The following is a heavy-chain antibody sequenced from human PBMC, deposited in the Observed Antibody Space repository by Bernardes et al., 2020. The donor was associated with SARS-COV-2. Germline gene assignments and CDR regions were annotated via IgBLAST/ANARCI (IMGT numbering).Heavy chain of an antibody. V-gene: IGHV4-39*01. CDR2: IYYSVST. J-gene: IGHJ2*01. Sequence: SETLSLTCTVSGGSISSSSYYWGWLRQPPGKGLEWIGSIYYSVSTYYNPSLKSRVTISVDTSKNQFSLKLSSVTAADTAVYYCASDYGDYTGGDWYFDLWGRGTLVTVSS. CDR3: ASDYGDYTGGDWYFDL. CDR1: GGSISSSSYY. D-gene: IGHD4-17*01.